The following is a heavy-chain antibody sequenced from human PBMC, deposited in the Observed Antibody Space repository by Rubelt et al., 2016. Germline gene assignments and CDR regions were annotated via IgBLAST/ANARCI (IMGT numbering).Heavy chain of an antibody. CDR3: ARSIAAVPFDP. J-gene: IGHJ5*02. D-gene: IGHD6-6*01. V-gene: IGHV1-69*01. CDR2: IIPIFGTA. CDR1: GYTFTGYY. Sequence: QVQLVQSGAEVKKPGASVKVSCKASGYTFTGYYMHWVRQAPGQGLEWMGGIIPIFGTANYAQKFQGRVTITADESTSKAYMELSSLRSEDTAVYYCARSIAAVPFDPWGQGTLVTVSS.